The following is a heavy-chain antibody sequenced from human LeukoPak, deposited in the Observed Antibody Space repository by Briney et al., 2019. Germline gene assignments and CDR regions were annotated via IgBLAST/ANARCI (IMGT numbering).Heavy chain of an antibody. Sequence: SETLSLTCSVSGYSISSGYEWGWIRQPPGKRLEWIGSIYYSGSTYYNPSLKSRVTISVDTSKNQFSLKLSSVTAADTAVYYCATLSGYLSWFDPWGQGTLVTVSS. J-gene: IGHJ5*02. D-gene: IGHD5-12*01. CDR2: IYYSGST. CDR1: GYSISSGYE. V-gene: IGHV4-38-2*02. CDR3: ATLSGYLSWFDP.